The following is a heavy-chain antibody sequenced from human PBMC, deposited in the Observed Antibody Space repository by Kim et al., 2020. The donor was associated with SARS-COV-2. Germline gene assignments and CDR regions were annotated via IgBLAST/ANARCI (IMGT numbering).Heavy chain of an antibody. J-gene: IGHJ3*02. CDR1: GFTFSSDW. D-gene: IGHD3-22*01. CDR3: ARRYYYDSSGYYGFDI. V-gene: IGHV3-74*01. Sequence: GGSLRLSCAASGFTFSSDWMHWVRQTPGKGLVWVSRINSDGSSTSYADSVKGRFTISRDNAKNTLYLQMNSLRAEDTAVYYCARRYYYDSSGYYGFDIWGQGTMVTVSS. CDR2: INSDGSST.